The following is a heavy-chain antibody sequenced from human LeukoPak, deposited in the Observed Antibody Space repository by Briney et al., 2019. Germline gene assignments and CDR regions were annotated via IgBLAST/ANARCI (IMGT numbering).Heavy chain of an antibody. Sequence: GESLKISCKGSGNSFNNHFIGWVRQMPGKGLEWMGIIYPGDSETRYSPSFEGLLTISADKSISTVYLQWSSLEASDTAMYYCARRSTVIRGVLEEAFDYWGQGTLVTVSS. CDR1: GNSFNNHF. V-gene: IGHV5-51*01. CDR2: IYPGDSET. J-gene: IGHJ4*02. D-gene: IGHD3-10*01. CDR3: ARRSTVIRGVLEEAFDY.